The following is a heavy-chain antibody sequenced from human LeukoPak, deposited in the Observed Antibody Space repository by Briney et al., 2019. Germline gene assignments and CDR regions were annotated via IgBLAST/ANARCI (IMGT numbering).Heavy chain of an antibody. J-gene: IGHJ3*02. V-gene: IGHV4-39*01. Sequence: SETLSLTCTASGASIRSRSYYWAWIHQPPGKGPEWIGSSDYSGSTNYNLSLKSRVTMSVDTSTNQFSLRLSSVTAADTAVYYCATTMTARPHDAFDIWGQGTMVAVS. CDR1: GASIRSRSYY. CDR2: SDYSGST. CDR3: ATTMTARPHDAFDI. D-gene: IGHD6-6*01.